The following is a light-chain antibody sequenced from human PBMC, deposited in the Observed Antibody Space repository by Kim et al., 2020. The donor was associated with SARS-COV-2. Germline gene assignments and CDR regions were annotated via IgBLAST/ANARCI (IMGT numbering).Light chain of an antibody. Sequence: GQRVTISCSGSASNIGVNTVNWFQQLPRTAPKLLIYNNNQRPSGVPDRFSGSKSGISASLAISGLQSEDESDYYCAAWDDSLNVIVFGGGTQLTVL. CDR2: NNN. CDR1: ASNIGVNT. CDR3: AAWDDSLNVIV. J-gene: IGLJ2*01. V-gene: IGLV1-44*01.